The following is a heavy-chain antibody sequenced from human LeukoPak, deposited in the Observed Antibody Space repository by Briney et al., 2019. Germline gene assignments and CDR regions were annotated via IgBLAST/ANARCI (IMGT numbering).Heavy chain of an antibody. CDR3: ASPSPPNYYDSSGYYYSLDY. CDR1: GGSISNGSYY. J-gene: IGHJ4*02. Sequence: SETLSLTCSVSGGSISNGSYYWSWIRQFPGKGLEWIGYIYYSGTYYNPSLKSRVTISEDTSKNQFSLKLSSVTGADTAVYYCASPSPPNYYDSSGYYYSLDYWGQGTLVTVSS. V-gene: IGHV4-31*03. CDR2: IYYSGT. D-gene: IGHD3-22*01.